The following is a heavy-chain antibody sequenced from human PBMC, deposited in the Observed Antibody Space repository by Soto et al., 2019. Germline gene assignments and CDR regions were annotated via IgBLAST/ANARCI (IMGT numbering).Heavy chain of an antibody. J-gene: IGHJ4*02. CDR1: GGSISDYY. D-gene: IGHD3-22*01. V-gene: IGHV4-59*13. CDR2: VYHTGST. CDR3: ARAWDYYDSSGYYWLLGFDY. Sequence: PSETLSLTCTISGGSISDYYWSWVRQSPGKGLEWIGYVYHTGSTNYNPSLKTRVTISVDTSRNQFSLLLYSVTAADTAVYYCARAWDYYDSSGYYWLLGFDYWGQGTLVTVSS.